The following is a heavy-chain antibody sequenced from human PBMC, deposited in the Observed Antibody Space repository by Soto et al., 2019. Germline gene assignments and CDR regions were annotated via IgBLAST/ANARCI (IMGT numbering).Heavy chain of an antibody. CDR3: ASLITMVRGGDYYYYYGMDV. CDR2: INHSGST. D-gene: IGHD3-10*01. V-gene: IGHV4-34*01. Sequence: SETLSLTCAVYGGSFSGYYWTWIRQPPGTGLEWIGEINHSGSTNYNPSLKSRVTISVDTSKNQFSLKLSSVTAADTAVYYCASLITMVRGGDYYYYYGMDVWGQGTTVTVSS. CDR1: GGSFSGYY. J-gene: IGHJ6*02.